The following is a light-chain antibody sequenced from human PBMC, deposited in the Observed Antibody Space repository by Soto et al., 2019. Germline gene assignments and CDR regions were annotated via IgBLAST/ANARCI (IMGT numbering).Light chain of an antibody. Sequence: EIVLTQSPGTLSLSPGERATLSCRASQSISSSELAWYQQKPDQAPRLLVYSASSRATGVPGRFSGIGSGTDFTLTISRLEPEDFAVYYCQHYGSSSPLPFGGGTKVEIK. J-gene: IGKJ4*01. CDR1: QSISSSE. V-gene: IGKV3-20*01. CDR3: QHYGSSSPLP. CDR2: SAS.